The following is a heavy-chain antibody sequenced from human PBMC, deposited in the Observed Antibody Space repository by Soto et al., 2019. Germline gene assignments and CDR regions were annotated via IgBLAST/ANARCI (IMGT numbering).Heavy chain of an antibody. CDR2: IFYSGST. V-gene: IGHV4-31*03. Sequence: QVQLQESGPGLVKPSQTLSLTCTVSGGSISSGGYSWSWIRPHPGKGLEWIGYIFYSGSTSYNPSLKSRVTISVYTSKNQFSLKVSSVTAADTAVYYCARGVLHWGQGTLVTVSS. J-gene: IGHJ4*02. CDR3: ARGVLH. CDR1: GGSISSGGYS.